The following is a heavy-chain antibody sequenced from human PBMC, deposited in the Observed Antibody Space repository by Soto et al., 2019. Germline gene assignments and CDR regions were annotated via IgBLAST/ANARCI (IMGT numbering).Heavy chain of an antibody. V-gene: IGHV1-69*13. CDR2: IIPIFGTA. D-gene: IGHD3-9*01. CDR3: ARAQEAYYDILTGPDY. Sequence: ASVKVSCKASGGTFSSYAISWVRQAPGQGLEWMGGIIPIFGTANYAQKFQGRVTITADESTSTAYMELSSLRSDDTAVYYCARAQEAYYDILTGPDYWGQGTLVTVSS. CDR1: GGTFSSYA. J-gene: IGHJ4*02.